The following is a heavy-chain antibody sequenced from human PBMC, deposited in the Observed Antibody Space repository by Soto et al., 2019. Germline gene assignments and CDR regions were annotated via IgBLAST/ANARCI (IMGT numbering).Heavy chain of an antibody. J-gene: IGHJ2*01. CDR2: IKQDGSEK. V-gene: IGHV3-7*04. Sequence: EVQLVESGGGLVQPGGSLRLSCADSGLTFSNYWMSWVRQAPGKGLEWVANIKQDGSEKYYVDSVKGRFTISRDNTKNSLFLQMKSLRAEDTAVYYCARDAGISAAAPYWYFDLWGRGTLVTVSS. D-gene: IGHD6-13*01. CDR3: ARDAGISAAAPYWYFDL. CDR1: GLTFSNYW.